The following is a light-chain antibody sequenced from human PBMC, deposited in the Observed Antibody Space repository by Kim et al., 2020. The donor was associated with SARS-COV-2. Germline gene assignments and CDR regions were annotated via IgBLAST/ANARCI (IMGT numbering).Light chain of an antibody. Sequence: QSVLTQPPSASGTPGQTVTISCSGSSSNIGTNTVNWYQHLPGTAPKLLIYSNDQRPSGVPDRFSGSKSGTSASLAISGLQTEDEADYYCAAWDDSVNGVCGGGTQLTVL. CDR2: SND. J-gene: IGLJ3*02. CDR1: SSNIGTNT. V-gene: IGLV1-44*01. CDR3: AAWDDSVNGV.